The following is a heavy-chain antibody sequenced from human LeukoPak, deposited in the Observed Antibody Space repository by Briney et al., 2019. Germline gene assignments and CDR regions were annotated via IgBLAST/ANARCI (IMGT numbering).Heavy chain of an antibody. CDR2: INPSGGST. CDR3: ARGVMMGDY. Sequence: ASVNVSCKASGYTFTSYYMHWVGQAPGQGLGWIGIINPSGGSTSYAQKFQGRVTMTRDTSTSTVYMELSSLRSEDTAVSYCARGVMMGDYWGQGTLVTVSS. CDR1: GYTFTSYY. V-gene: IGHV1-46*01. J-gene: IGHJ4*02. D-gene: IGHD2-21*01.